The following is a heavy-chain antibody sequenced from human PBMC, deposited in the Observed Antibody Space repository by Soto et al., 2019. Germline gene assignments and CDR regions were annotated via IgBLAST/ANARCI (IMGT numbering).Heavy chain of an antibody. CDR3: VRTACVINNCSYRGVR. J-gene: IGHJ4*02. Sequence: QGQLVESGGGVVQPGRSLRLSCVASGFDFKNYGMHWVRQAPGKGLEWVAVIGFDGTNIHYSDSVWGRFSISTDNSENAFSLQMISLRVEDTALYSCVRTACVINNCSYRGVRWGQGTLVTV. CDR1: GFDFKNYG. V-gene: IGHV3-33*03. CDR2: IGFDGTNI. D-gene: IGHD3-10*01.